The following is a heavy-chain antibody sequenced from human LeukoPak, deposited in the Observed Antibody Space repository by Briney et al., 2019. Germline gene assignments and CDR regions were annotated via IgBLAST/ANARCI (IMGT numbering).Heavy chain of an antibody. J-gene: IGHJ4*02. D-gene: IGHD5-12*01. Sequence: GGSLRLSCAVSGINFRGYWMAWVCQAPGKGLEWGANMKKDGSEKYYVDSVKGRFTISRDNAKNSLYLEMNSLRVEDTAVYYCARDLGHTGYDLYDYWGQGTLVTVSS. CDR1: GINFRGYW. CDR2: MKKDGSEK. V-gene: IGHV3-7*01. CDR3: ARDLGHTGYDLYDY.